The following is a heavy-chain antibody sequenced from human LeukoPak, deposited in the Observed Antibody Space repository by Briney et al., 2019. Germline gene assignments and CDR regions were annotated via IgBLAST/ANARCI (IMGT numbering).Heavy chain of an antibody. V-gene: IGHV1-2*02. CDR2: INPNSGGT. Sequence: GASVKVSCKASGYTFTGYYMHWVRQAPGQGLEWMGWINPNSGGTNYAQKFQGRVTMTRDTSISTAYMELSRLRSDDTAVYYCARISYYYDSSGYYHNWFDPWGQGTPVTVSS. CDR1: GYTFTGYY. D-gene: IGHD3-22*01. J-gene: IGHJ5*02. CDR3: ARISYYYDSSGYYHNWFDP.